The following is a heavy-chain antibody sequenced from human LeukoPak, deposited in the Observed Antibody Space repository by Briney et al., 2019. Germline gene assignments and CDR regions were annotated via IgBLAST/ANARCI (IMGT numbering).Heavy chain of an antibody. CDR1: GFTFSSNW. Sequence: GGSLRLSCAASGFTFSSNWMHWIRQAPGKGLVWVLSINSDGSSTSYADSVKGRFAISRDNAKNTLYLQMNSLRAEDTAVYYCARWEYAFDVGGQGTMVTVSS. CDR3: ARWEYAFDV. D-gene: IGHD1-26*01. V-gene: IGHV3-74*01. J-gene: IGHJ3*01. CDR2: INSDGSST.